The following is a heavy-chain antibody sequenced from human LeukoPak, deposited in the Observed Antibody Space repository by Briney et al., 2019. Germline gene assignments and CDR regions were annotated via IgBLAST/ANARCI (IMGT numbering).Heavy chain of an antibody. CDR3: AALGTGFFNY. D-gene: IGHD2-8*02. V-gene: IGHV3-15*01. Sequence: GGSLRLSCAASGITFNYAWMTWVRQAPGKGLEWVARIKSKADGGTTEYVAPVKGRFTISRDDSQNMLYLQMNSLNTDDSAVYYCAALGTGFFNYWGQGTLVTVSS. CDR1: GITFNYAW. J-gene: IGHJ4*02. CDR2: IKSKADGGTT.